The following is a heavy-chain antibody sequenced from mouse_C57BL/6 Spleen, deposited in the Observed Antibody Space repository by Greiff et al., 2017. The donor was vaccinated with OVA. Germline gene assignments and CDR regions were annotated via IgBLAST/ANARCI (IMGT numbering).Heavy chain of an antibody. CDR2: ISSGSSTI. CDR3: ARPPITTVVARDWYFDV. Sequence: EVHLVESGGGLVKPGGSLKLSCAASGFTFSDYGMHWVRQAPEKGLEWVAYISSGSSTIYYADTVKGRFTISRDNAKNTLFLQMTSLRSEDTAMYYCARPPITTVVARDWYFDVWGTGTTVTVSS. J-gene: IGHJ1*03. CDR1: GFTFSDYG. V-gene: IGHV5-17*01. D-gene: IGHD1-1*01.